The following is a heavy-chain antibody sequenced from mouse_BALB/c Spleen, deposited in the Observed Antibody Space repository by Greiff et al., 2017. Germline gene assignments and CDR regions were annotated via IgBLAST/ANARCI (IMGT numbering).Heavy chain of an antibody. V-gene: IGHV1-15*01. CDR3: TRGRYRYALDY. Sequence: VQLQQSGAELVRPGASVTLSCKASGYTFTDYEMHWVKQTPVHGLEWIGAIDPETGGTAYNQKFKGKATLTADKSSSTAYMELRSLTSEDSAFYYCTRGRYRYALDYWGQGTTLTVSS. CDR2: IDPETGGT. J-gene: IGHJ2*01. CDR1: GYTFTDYE. D-gene: IGHD2-14*01.